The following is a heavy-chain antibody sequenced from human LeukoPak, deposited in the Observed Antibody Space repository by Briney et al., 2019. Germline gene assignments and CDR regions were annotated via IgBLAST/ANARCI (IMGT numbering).Heavy chain of an antibody. Sequence: ASVKVSCKASGYTFTSYYMHWVRQAPGQGLEWMGIINPSGGSTSYAQKFQGRVTMTRDTSTSTVYMELSSLRSEDTAMYYCARDLPDMVMTGYRYYYYYGMDVWGKGTTVTVSS. D-gene: IGHD3-9*01. CDR3: ARDLPDMVMTGYRYYYYYGMDV. CDR1: GYTFTSYY. V-gene: IGHV1-46*01. CDR2: INPSGGST. J-gene: IGHJ6*04.